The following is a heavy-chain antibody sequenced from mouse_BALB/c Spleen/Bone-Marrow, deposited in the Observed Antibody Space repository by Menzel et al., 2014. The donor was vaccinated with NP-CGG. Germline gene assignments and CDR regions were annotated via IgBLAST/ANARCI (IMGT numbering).Heavy chain of an antibody. Sequence: VMLVESGAELVRPGVSVKISCKGSGYTFTDYAMHWVKQSHAKSLEWIGVISTYYGDASYNQKFKGKATMTVDKSPSTAYMELARLTPEDSAIYYCARESIYYYGSTLDYWGQGTTLTVSS. J-gene: IGHJ2*01. D-gene: IGHD1-1*01. CDR3: ARESIYYYGSTLDY. CDR1: GYTFTDYA. CDR2: ISTYYGDA. V-gene: IGHV1S137*01.